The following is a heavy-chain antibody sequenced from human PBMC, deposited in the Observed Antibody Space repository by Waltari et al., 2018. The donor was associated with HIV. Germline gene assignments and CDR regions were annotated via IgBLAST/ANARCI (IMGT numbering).Heavy chain of an antibody. CDR1: GGSISSGSYY. D-gene: IGHD2-15*01. V-gene: IGHV4-61*02. CDR3: ARVFCSGGSCYGDGRYGMDV. CDR2: IYPSGST. J-gene: IGHJ6*02. Sequence: QVQLQESGPGLVKPLQTLSLTCTVSGGSISSGSYYWNWIRQPAGKGLEWIGRIYPSGSTNYTPSLKSRVTISVDTSKNQFSLKMSSVTAADTAVDYCARVFCSGGSCYGDGRYGMDVWGQGTTVTVSS.